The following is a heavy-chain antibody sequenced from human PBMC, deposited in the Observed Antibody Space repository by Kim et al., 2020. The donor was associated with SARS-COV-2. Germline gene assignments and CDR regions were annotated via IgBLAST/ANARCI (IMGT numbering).Heavy chain of an antibody. Sequence: GGSLRLSCAASGFTFSSYGMHWVRQAPGKGLEWVAVISYDGSNKYYADSVKGRFTISRDNSKNTLYLQMNSLRAEDTAVYYCAKGRGQWLNGPFDYWGQGTLVTVSS. CDR1: GFTFSSYG. D-gene: IGHD6-19*01. J-gene: IGHJ4*02. CDR2: ISYDGSNK. V-gene: IGHV3-30*18. CDR3: AKGRGQWLNGPFDY.